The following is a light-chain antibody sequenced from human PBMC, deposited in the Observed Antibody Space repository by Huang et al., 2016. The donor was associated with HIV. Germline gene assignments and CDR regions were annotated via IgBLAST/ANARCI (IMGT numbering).Light chain of an antibody. CDR2: GAS. V-gene: IGKV3-20*01. J-gene: IGKJ3*01. CDR1: QGGGIY. Sequence: EIVLTQSPGTLSLSPGERATLSCRASQGGGIYLAWYQQKPGQAPRLLSYGASTRVTGIPDRCSGGGSGTDFTLSISRLEPEDFAVYYCQQYERPPDTFGPGTKVNIK. CDR3: QQYERPPDT.